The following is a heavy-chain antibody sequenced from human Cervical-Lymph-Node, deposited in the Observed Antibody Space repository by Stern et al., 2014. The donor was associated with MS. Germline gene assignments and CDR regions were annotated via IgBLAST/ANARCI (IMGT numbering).Heavy chain of an antibody. CDR2: FNPEYGET. CDR1: GHTLTEVS. CDR3: VVIAGTF. D-gene: IGHD1-7*01. J-gene: IGHJ4*02. Sequence: VQLVQSGAEVKKPGASVKVSCKVSGHTLTEVSIHWVRQVPGKGLEWMGGFNPEYGETVYTQKFQGRVTMTEDTSTETAYMELSSLRSEDTAVYYCVVIAGTFWGQGTLVTVSS. V-gene: IGHV1-24*01.